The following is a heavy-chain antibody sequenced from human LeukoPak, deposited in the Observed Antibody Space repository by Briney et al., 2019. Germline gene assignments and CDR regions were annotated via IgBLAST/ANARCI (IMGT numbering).Heavy chain of an antibody. CDR2: ISGSGGST. Sequence: GGSLRLSCAASGFTFSSYAMSWVRQAPGKGLEWVSAISGSGGSTYYADSVKGRFTISRDNSKNTLYLQMNSLRAEDTAVYYCANQSPSRYRDYYYYMDVWGKGTTVTVSS. CDR3: ANQSPSRYRDYYYYMDV. D-gene: IGHD1-1*01. CDR1: GFTFSSYA. V-gene: IGHV3-23*01. J-gene: IGHJ6*03.